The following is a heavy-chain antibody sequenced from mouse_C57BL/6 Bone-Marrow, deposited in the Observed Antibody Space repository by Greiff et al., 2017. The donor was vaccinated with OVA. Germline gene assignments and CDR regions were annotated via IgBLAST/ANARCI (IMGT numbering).Heavy chain of an antibody. CDR1: GYTFTSYG. CDR2: IYIGNGYT. Sequence: EVKLQQSGAELVRPGYSVTMSCKTSGYTFTSYGINWVKQRPGQGLEWIGYIYIGNGYTEYNEKFKGKATLTSDTSYSPAYMMLSSLTSEDSAIYFCARSHSYAMDYWGQGTSVTVSS. CDR3: ARSHSYAMDY. V-gene: IGHV1-58*01. J-gene: IGHJ4*01.